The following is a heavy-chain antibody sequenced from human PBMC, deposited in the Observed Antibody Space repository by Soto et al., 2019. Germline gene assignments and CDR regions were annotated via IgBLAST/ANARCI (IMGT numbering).Heavy chain of an antibody. CDR1: GFGFGSFG. J-gene: IGHJ3*01. CDR3: PAVHPHMRLGWRV. D-gene: IGHD1-26*01. CDR2: IVVFSGST. Sequence: SVKVSCKASGFGFGSFGIQFLRPTRGRGLEWIGWIVVFSGSTNYARHFQGRVAISRDMSSSTAYLNLSDLKSDGTAPYFCPAVHPHMRLGWRVW. V-gene: IGHV1-58*02.